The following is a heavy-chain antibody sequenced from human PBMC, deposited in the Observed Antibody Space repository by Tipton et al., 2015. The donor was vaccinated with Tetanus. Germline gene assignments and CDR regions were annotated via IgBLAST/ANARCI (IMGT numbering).Heavy chain of an antibody. Sequence: SLRLSCAASGFTFSSYAMSWVRQAPGKGLEWVSAISGSGGSTYYADSVKGRFTISRDNSKNTLYLQMNGLRAEDTAVYYCAKERGSVDDAFDIWGQGTMVTVSS. CDR1: GFTFSSYA. CDR3: AKERGSVDDAFDI. J-gene: IGHJ3*02. D-gene: IGHD3-10*01. CDR2: ISGSGGST. V-gene: IGHV3-23*01.